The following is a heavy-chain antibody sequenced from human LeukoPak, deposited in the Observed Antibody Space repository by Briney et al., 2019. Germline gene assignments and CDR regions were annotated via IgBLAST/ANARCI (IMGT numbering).Heavy chain of an antibody. V-gene: IGHV3-30-3*01. CDR2: ISYDGSNK. CDR1: GFTFSSYA. D-gene: IGHD3-22*01. Sequence: GGSLRLSCAASGFTFSSYAMHWVRQAPGKGLEWVAVISYDGSNKYYADSVKGRFTISRDNSKNTLYLRMNSLRAEDTAVYYCARVGLFYYDSSGSTMPYFDYWGQGTLVTVSS. J-gene: IGHJ4*02. CDR3: ARVGLFYYDSSGSTMPYFDY.